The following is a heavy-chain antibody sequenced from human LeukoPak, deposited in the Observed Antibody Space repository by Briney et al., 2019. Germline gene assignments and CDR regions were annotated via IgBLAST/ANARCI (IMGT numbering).Heavy chain of an antibody. Sequence: GGSLRLSCAASGFTFSSYSMNWVRQAPGKGLEWLSYISSSSGTIYYADSVKGRFTISRDNAKNSLYLQMNSLRAEDTAVYYCAKDASTVPEDWGQGTLVTVSS. D-gene: IGHD4-17*01. J-gene: IGHJ4*02. CDR3: AKDASTVPED. CDR1: GFTFSSYS. CDR2: ISSSSGTI. V-gene: IGHV3-48*04.